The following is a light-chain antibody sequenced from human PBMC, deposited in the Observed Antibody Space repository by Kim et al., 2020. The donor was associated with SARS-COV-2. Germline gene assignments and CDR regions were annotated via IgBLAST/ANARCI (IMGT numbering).Light chain of an antibody. CDR3: QVWDSSSDDRV. CDR2: YDS. Sequence: SYELTQPPSVSVSPVPTSIIPCCVNNIGSKSVHWYQQKPGQAPVLVIYYDSDRPSGIPERFSGSNSGNTATLTISRVDAGDEADYYCQVWDSSSDDRVFG. CDR1: NIGSKS. V-gene: IGLV3-21*04. J-gene: IGLJ3*02.